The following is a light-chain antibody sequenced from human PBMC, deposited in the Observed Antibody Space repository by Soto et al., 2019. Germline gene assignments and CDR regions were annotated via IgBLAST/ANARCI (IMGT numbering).Light chain of an antibody. CDR1: QSVTNNQ. J-gene: IGKJ1*01. CDR2: GVS. V-gene: IGKV3-20*01. Sequence: IVLTHCQGTLALSPCDRAAFSLSASQSVTNNQFAWFRQKPGKAPRLLIWGVSNRATGIPDRFSGSGSGTDFTLTISRLEPEDFVVYYCYQYGSTPPTFGQGTKVDI. CDR3: YQYGSTPPT.